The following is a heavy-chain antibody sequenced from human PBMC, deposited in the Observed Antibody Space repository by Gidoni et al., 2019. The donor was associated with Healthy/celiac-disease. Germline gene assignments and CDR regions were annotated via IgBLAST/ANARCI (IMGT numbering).Heavy chain of an antibody. CDR1: GFTFNTYA. Sequence: EVQLLESGGGLVQPGGSLRLSCTASGFTFNTYAMNWVRQAPGKGLEWVASVSGGGGDTFYADSVKGRFTISRDNSKNTLYLQMNSLRAEDTAAYYCAKNAHLTAYYFDYWGQGTLVTVSS. D-gene: IGHD3-9*01. V-gene: IGHV3-23*01. J-gene: IGHJ4*02. CDR3: AKNAHLTAYYFDY. CDR2: VSGGGGDT.